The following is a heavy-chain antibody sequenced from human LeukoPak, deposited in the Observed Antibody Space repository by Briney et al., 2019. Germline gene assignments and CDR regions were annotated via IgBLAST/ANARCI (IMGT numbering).Heavy chain of an antibody. CDR2: ISSGGAYT. CDR3: TRDPEVPDYYSYMDV. Sequence: SGGSLRLSCTGSGFIFSSYGLFWVRQAPGKGLEWVSAISSGGAYTYYADSVKGRFTISRDNALNSVSLQMNGLRAEDTAIYYCTRDPEVPDYYSYMDVWGKGTTVTVSS. J-gene: IGHJ6*03. V-gene: IGHV3-21*01. CDR1: GFIFSSYG.